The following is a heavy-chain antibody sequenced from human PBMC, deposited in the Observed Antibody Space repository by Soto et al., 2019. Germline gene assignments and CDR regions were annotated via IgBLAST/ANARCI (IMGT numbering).Heavy chain of an antibody. CDR2: ISGSGGST. Sequence: EVQLLESGGGLVQPGGSLRLSCAASGFTFSSYAMSWVRQAPGKGLEWVSAISGSGGSTYYAVSVKGRFTTSRDNSKNTLYLQINSLRAEDTAVYYCAKVRSIVVVVAAHLPLDVWGQETTVTVSS. J-gene: IGHJ6*02. CDR3: AKVRSIVVVVAAHLPLDV. V-gene: IGHV3-23*01. D-gene: IGHD2-15*01. CDR1: GFTFSSYA.